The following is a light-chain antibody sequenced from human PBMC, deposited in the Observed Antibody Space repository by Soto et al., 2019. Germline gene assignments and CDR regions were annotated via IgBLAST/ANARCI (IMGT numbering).Light chain of an antibody. Sequence: EIVLTQSPATLSLSPGESATLSSRASRSVSNYLAWYQQKTGQAPRLLIYDESSRPTDIPARFSGSGSGTDLNLTISRLEPEDFVLYYCQQRSNWPITCGQGTRLEIK. CDR3: QQRSNWPIT. CDR2: DES. V-gene: IGKV3-11*01. CDR1: RSVSNY. J-gene: IGKJ5*01.